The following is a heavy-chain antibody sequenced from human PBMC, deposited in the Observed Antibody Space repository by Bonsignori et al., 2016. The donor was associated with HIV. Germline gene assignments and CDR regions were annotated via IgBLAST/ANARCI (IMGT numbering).Heavy chain of an antibody. CDR3: VRGSPTEFDY. V-gene: IGHV4-38-2*01. Sequence: SETLSLTCAVSGYRISTSSYWGWVRQAPGKGLEWIGTVYYTGDTYYNPSLNSRVIISVDPARSHFSLKLNSATAADSAVYYCVRGSPTEFDYWGQGALVTVSS. CDR1: GYRISTSSY. CDR2: VYYTGDT. J-gene: IGHJ4*02.